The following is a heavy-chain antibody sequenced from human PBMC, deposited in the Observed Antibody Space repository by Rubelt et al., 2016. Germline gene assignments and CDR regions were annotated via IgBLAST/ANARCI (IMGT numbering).Heavy chain of an antibody. CDR1: GFTFNSYR. CDR3: AREMAGSWDV. D-gene: IGHD6-19*01. CDR2: IYDGGSPM. V-gene: IGHV3-48*04. Sequence: PGGSLRLSCIASGFTFNSYRMNWVRQAPGKGLEWVSTIYDGGSPMYYADSVKGRFTISRDNAKNSLYLQMDSLRAEDTDVYYCAREMAGSWDVWGQGTTVTVSS. J-gene: IGHJ6*02.